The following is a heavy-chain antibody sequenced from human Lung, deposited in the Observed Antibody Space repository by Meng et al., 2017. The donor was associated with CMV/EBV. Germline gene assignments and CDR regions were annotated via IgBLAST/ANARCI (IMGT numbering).Heavy chain of an antibody. Sequence: SXAASGFTFSSYWMHWVRQAPGKGLVWVSRINSDGSSTSYADSVKGRFTISRDNAKNTLYLQMNSLRAEDTAVYYCARAADLYDYYDSSGYYGYWXQGTLVTVSS. V-gene: IGHV3-74*01. CDR1: GFTFSSYW. D-gene: IGHD3-22*01. J-gene: IGHJ4*02. CDR3: ARAADLYDYYDSSGYYGY. CDR2: INSDGSST.